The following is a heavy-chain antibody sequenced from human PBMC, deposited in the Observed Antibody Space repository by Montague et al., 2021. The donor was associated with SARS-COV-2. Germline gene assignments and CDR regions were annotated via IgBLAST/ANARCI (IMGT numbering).Heavy chain of an antibody. D-gene: IGHD3-16*02. J-gene: IGHJ5*02. Sequence: SETLSLTCAVYGGSFSGYYWSWIRQPPGKGLEWIGEINHGGSTNYNPSLKSRVTISVDTSKNQFSLKLSSVTAADTAVYYCARGLHSLRYRYNWFDPWGQGTLVTVSS. CDR3: ARGLHSLRYRYNWFDP. CDR2: INHGGST. V-gene: IGHV4-34*01. CDR1: GGSFSGYY.